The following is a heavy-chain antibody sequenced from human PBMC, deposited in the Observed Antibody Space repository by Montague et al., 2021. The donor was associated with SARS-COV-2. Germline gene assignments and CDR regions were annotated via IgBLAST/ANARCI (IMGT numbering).Heavy chain of an antibody. CDR3: ARLGEGVVPAPILGVGPYYSYFYMDV. J-gene: IGHJ6*03. CDR2: INHSGSA. V-gene: IGHV4-34*01. CDR1: GGSFSGYY. D-gene: IGHD2-2*02. Sequence: SETLSLTCAVYGGSFSGYYWNWIRQPPGKGLEWIGVINHSGSANYNPSLKRRVTISVDTSKNQFSLKLNSVTAADTAVYYCARLGEGVVPAPILGVGPYYSYFYMDVWGKGATVTVSS.